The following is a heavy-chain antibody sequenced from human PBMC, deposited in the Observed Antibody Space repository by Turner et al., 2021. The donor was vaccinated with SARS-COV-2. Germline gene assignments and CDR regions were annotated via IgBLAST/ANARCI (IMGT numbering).Heavy chain of an antibody. J-gene: IGHJ4*02. Sequence: QVQLVQSGAEVKKPGSSVKVSCKASGGTFSSYPISWVRQAPGQGLEWMGRIIPILGIANYAQKFQGRVTITADKSTSTAYMERSSLRSEDTAVYYCARINSGGFDYWGQGTLVTVSS. CDR3: ARINSGGFDY. CDR1: GGTFSSYP. D-gene: IGHD3-10*01. V-gene: IGHV1-69*04. CDR2: IIPILGIA.